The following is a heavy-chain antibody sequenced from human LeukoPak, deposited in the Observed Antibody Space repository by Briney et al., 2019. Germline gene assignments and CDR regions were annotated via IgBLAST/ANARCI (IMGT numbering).Heavy chain of an antibody. Sequence: YAQKLKGRVTMTTDTSTSTAYMELRSLRSDDTAVYYCARDPAYYYDSSGYGAFDPWGQGTLVTVSS. V-gene: IGHV1-18*01. D-gene: IGHD3-22*01. CDR3: ARDPAYYYDSSGYGAFDP. J-gene: IGHJ5*02.